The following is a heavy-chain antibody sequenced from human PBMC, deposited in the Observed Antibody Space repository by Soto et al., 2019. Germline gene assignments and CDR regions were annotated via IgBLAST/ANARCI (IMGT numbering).Heavy chain of an antibody. CDR3: ARPLYSYGPMDV. CDR1: GGSVSSGSYY. J-gene: IGHJ6*02. CDR2: IYYSGST. Sequence: SETLSLTCTVSGGSVSSGSYYWSWIRQPPGKGLEWIGYIYYSGSTNYNPPLKSRVTISVDTSKNQFSLKLSSVTAAYTAVYYCARPLYSYGPMDVWGQGTTVNV. V-gene: IGHV4-61*01. D-gene: IGHD5-18*01.